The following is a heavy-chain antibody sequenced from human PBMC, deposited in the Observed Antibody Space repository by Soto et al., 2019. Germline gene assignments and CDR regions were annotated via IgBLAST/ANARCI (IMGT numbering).Heavy chain of an antibody. Sequence: GGSLRLSCAASGFTFSSYAMSWVRQTPGKGLEWVSGISSSGGSIYYADSVKGRFTISRDNAKNTLYLQMNSLRAEDTSVYYCARDPSLSSTYDYWGQGTLVTVSS. D-gene: IGHD6-13*01. CDR3: ARDPSLSSTYDY. V-gene: IGHV3-23*01. CDR1: GFTFSSYA. CDR2: ISSSGGSI. J-gene: IGHJ4*02.